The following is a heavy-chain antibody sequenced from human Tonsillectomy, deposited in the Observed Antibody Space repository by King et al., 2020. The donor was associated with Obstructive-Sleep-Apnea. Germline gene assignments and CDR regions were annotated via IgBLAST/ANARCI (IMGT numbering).Heavy chain of an antibody. CDR2: ISGSGGST. CDR3: AKDPDYDILTGYGDGMDV. V-gene: IGHV3-23*04. D-gene: IGHD3-9*01. Sequence: VQLVESGGGLVQPGGSLRLSCAASGFTFSSYAMSWVRQAPGKGLECISAISGSGGSTYYADSVKGRFTISRDNSKNTLYLQKNSLRAEDTAVYYCAKDPDYDILTGYGDGMDVWGQGTTVTVSS. J-gene: IGHJ6*02. CDR1: GFTFSSYA.